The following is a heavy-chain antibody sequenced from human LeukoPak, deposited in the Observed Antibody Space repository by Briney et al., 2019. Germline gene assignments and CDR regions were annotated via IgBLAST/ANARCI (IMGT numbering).Heavy chain of an antibody. CDR3: ARDPEVIAAAGLPDY. CDR1: GYTFTGYY. V-gene: IGHV1-2*02. D-gene: IGHD6-13*01. CDR2: INPNSGGT. J-gene: IGHJ4*02. Sequence: ASVKVSCKASGYTFTGYYMHWVRQAPGQGLEWMGWINPNSGGTNYAQKFQGRVTMTRDTSISTAYMELSRLRSDDTAVYYCARDPEVIAAAGLPDYWGQGTLVTVSS.